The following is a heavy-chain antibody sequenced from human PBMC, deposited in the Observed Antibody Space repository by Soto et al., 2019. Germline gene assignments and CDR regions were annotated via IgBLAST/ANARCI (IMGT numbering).Heavy chain of an antibody. D-gene: IGHD1-26*01. J-gene: IGHJ5*02. CDR2: ISSGSAYI. CDR1: TFSMYS. CDR3: ARDQGGSYDSGFDP. V-gene: IGHV3-21*06. Sequence: EVQVVESGGGLVKPGGSLRLSCTFTFSMYSMNWVRQAPWKGLEWVASISSGSAYIKYAESVKGRFTISRDNAKNSLHLQMNSLRAEDTAIYHCARDQGGSYDSGFDPWGQGTLVTVSS.